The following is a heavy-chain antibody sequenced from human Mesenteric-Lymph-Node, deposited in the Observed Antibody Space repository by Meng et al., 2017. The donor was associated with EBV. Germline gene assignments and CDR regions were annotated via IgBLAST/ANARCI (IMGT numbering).Heavy chain of an antibody. CDR1: GGSLSNYY. J-gene: IGHJ5*02. V-gene: IGHV4-34*01. CDR2: INYRGNT. Sequence: QVQLRQWGTVLLTHSETLSFTCAVYGGSLSNYYWSWIRQPAGKGLEWIGEINYRGNTNYNPSLKSRVTVSVDTSKNQVSLKLNSVTAADTATYYCAGAGYWRFDAWGRGTLVTVSS. D-gene: IGHD6-13*01. CDR3: AGAGYWRFDA.